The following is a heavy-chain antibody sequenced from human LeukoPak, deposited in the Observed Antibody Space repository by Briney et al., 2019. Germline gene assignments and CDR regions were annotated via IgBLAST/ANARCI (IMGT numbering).Heavy chain of an antibody. J-gene: IGHJ4*02. CDR2: ISDSGGTT. Sequence: PGGSLRLSCAASGFTFSSYAMNWVRQAPGKGLEWVSAISDSGGTTYYADSVKGRFTISRDNSKHTLYLQMNSLRAEDTAVYYCAKLSITTTTDGGYWGQGTLVTVSS. D-gene: IGHD1-1*01. CDR3: AKLSITTTTDGGY. CDR1: GFTFSSYA. V-gene: IGHV3-23*01.